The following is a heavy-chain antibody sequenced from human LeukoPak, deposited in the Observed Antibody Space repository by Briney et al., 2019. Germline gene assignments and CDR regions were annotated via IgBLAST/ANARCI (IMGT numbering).Heavy chain of an antibody. V-gene: IGHV3-30*03. CDR1: GFTFSSYA. J-gene: IGHJ4*02. CDR3: ARDIYTSGTYYFDY. CDR2: ISYDGSNK. D-gene: IGHD6-19*01. Sequence: PGGSLRLSCAASGFTFSSYAMSWVRQAPGKGLEWVAVISYDGSNKYYADSVKGRFIISRDNSKNTLYLQMNSLRAEDTAMFYCARDIYTSGTYYFDYWGQGTLVTVSS.